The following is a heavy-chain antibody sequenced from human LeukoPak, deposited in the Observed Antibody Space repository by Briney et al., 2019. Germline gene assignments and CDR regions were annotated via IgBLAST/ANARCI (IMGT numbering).Heavy chain of an antibody. CDR1: GFIFDDYG. D-gene: IGHD6-13*01. J-gene: IGHJ4*02. CDR2: VNQVGNEK. CDR3: TIDTSAERGQQLAN. V-gene: IGHV3-7*01. Sequence: GGSLRLSCAASGFIFDDYGMGWVRQAPGKGLEWVANVNQVGNEKYYVDSVKGRFAISKDNAKKSLYLQMNSLRADDTAVYYCTIDTSAERGQQLANWGQGTLVSVSS.